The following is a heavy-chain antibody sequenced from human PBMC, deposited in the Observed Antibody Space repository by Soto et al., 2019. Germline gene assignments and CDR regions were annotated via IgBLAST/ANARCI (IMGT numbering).Heavy chain of an antibody. CDR1: GFTFSSYS. J-gene: IGHJ5*02. Sequence: GGSLRLSCAASGFTFSSYSMNWVRQAPGKGLEWVSYISSSSSTIYYADSVKGRFTISRDNAKNSLYLQMNSLRAEDTAVYYCARSSHYDSSGYYEKRRGNWLDPWGQGTLVTVSS. CDR2: ISSSSSTI. V-gene: IGHV3-48*01. CDR3: ARSSHYDSSGYYEKRRGNWLDP. D-gene: IGHD3-22*01.